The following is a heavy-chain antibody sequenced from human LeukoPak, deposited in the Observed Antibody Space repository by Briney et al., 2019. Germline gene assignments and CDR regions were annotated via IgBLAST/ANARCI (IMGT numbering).Heavy chain of an antibody. V-gene: IGHV3-23*01. CDR2: ISGSGGST. CDR1: GFTFRSYA. D-gene: IGHD2-15*01. J-gene: IGHJ6*02. Sequence: GGSLRLSCAASGFTFRSYAMSWVRQAPGKGLEWVSAISGSGGSTYFADSVRGRFTISRDNSKNTLYLQMNSLRAEDTAVYYCARAGYCSGGSCYSDPYYYGMDVWGQGTTVTVSS. CDR3: ARAGYCSGGSCYSDPYYYGMDV.